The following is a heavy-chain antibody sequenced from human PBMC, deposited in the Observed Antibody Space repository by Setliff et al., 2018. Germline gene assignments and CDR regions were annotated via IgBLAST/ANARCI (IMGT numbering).Heavy chain of an antibody. CDR3: ARDLGDYGSGSYSIPHYYYYYGMDV. CDR2: IYYSGST. V-gene: IGHV4-39*07. D-gene: IGHD3-10*01. J-gene: IGHJ6*02. CDR1: GDSISSGDYF. Sequence: SETLSLTCTVSGDSISSGDYFWSWIRQPPGKGLEWIGSIYYSGSTYYNPSLKSRVTISVDTSKNQFSLKLSSVTAADTAVYYCARDLGDYGSGSYSIPHYYYYYGMDVWGQGTTVTVSS.